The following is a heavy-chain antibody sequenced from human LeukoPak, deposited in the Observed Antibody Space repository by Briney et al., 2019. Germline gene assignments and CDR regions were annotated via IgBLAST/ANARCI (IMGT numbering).Heavy chain of an antibody. Sequence: QPGRSLRLSCTASGFTFGDYAMSWFRQAPGKGLEWVGFIRSKAYGGTTEYAASVKGRFTISRDDSKSIAYLQMNSLKTEDTAVYYCTRGVRYCGGDCFDAFDIWGQGTMVTVSS. J-gene: IGHJ3*02. CDR3: TRGVRYCGGDCFDAFDI. CDR1: GFTFGDYA. V-gene: IGHV3-49*03. CDR2: IRSKAYGGTT. D-gene: IGHD2-21*02.